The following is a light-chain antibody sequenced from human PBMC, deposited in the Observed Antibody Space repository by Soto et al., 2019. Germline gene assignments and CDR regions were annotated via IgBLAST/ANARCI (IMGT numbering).Light chain of an antibody. CDR2: DVS. Sequence: QSALTQPASVSGSPGQSITISCTGTSSDVGGYNYVSWYQQHPGKAPKLTIYDVSNRPSGVSNRFSGSKSGNTASLTISGLQAEDEADYYCNSYTSSSTVVFGGGTKLTVL. J-gene: IGLJ2*01. V-gene: IGLV2-14*01. CDR3: NSYTSSSTVV. CDR1: SSDVGGYNY.